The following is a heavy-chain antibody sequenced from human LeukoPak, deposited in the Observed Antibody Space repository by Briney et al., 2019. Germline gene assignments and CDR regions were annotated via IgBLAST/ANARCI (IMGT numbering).Heavy chain of an antibody. V-gene: IGHV3-74*01. Sequence: GGSLRLSCEASGFTFNSYWMHWVRQAPGKGLAWVSRINSHGSRTSYADSVKGRVTISRDNPKNTLYLQMNSLRAEDSAVYFCANRGVVIRVILVGFHKEAYYFDSWGQGALVTVSS. CDR1: GFTFNSYW. CDR2: INSHGSRT. D-gene: IGHD3-10*01. J-gene: IGHJ4*02. CDR3: ANRGVVIRVILVGFHKEAYYFDS.